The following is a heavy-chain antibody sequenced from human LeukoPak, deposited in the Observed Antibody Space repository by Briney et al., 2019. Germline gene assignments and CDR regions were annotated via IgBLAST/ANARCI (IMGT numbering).Heavy chain of an antibody. J-gene: IGHJ4*02. CDR1: GFTFDDYA. CDR3: APTGAVAGG. CDR2: ISWNSGSI. D-gene: IGHD6-19*01. V-gene: IGHV3-9*01. Sequence: PGGSLRLSCAASGFTFDDYAMHWVRQAPGKGLEWVSGISWNSGSIGYADSVKGRFTISRGNAKNSLYLQMNSLRAEDTALYYCAPTGAVAGGWGQGTLVTVSS.